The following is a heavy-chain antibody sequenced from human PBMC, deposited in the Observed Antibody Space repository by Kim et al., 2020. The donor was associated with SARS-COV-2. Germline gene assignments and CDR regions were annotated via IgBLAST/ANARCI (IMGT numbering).Heavy chain of an antibody. V-gene: IGHV4-31*02. J-gene: IGHJ3*02. D-gene: IGHD3-22*01. CDR3: AREPAYYYDSSGYFYVI. Sequence: LKSRVTISVDTSKNQFSLKLISVTAADTAVYYCAREPAYYYDSSGYFYVIWGQGTMVTVSS.